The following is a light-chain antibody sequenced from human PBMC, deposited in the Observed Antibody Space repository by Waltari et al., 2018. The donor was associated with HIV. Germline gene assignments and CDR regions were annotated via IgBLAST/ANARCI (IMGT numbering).Light chain of an antibody. J-gene: IGKJ3*01. V-gene: IGKV1-33*01. CDR2: DAS. CDR3: QQYDKMPLFT. Sequence: DIQMTQSPSYLSACVGDRVTITCQPRQDISNHLTWYQQTPGKAPKLLIHDASNLEIGVPARFRGRGSGTDLTFTISTMQPEEMATDYCQQYDKMPLFTFGPGTKGHVK. CDR1: QDISNH.